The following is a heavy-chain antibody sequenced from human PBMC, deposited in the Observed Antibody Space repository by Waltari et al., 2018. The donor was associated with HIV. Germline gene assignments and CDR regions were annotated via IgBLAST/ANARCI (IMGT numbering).Heavy chain of an antibody. CDR1: GFNLNTNS. V-gene: IGHV3-30*07. J-gene: IGHJ6*01. CDR3: ARARELISHSDVGYRYDYPLDF. D-gene: IGHD5-18*01. Sequence: QLVESGGGVVQPGRSLRLSCAASGFNLNTNSMHWVRQAPGKGLEWVAVISKDGNDKNYADSVKGRFTISRDHSKGTLYLQMNSLRDEDTAVYFCARARELISHSDVGYRYDYPLDFWG. CDR2: ISKDGNDK.